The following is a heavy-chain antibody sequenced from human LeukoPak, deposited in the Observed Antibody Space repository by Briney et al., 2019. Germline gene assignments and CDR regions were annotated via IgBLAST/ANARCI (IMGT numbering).Heavy chain of an antibody. CDR1: GFSFSTYG. J-gene: IGHJ4*02. CDR2: IWHDGINQ. Sequence: GALRLSCAASGFSFSTYGMHWVRQAPGKGLEWVAVIWHDGINQYYSDSVKGRFTVSRDNSQNTLYLQMNSLRAEDTAVYYCAKYYYTSGSSGGRVFDYWGQGTLVTVSS. D-gene: IGHD3-10*01. V-gene: IGHV3-33*06. CDR3: AKYYYTSGSSGGRVFDY.